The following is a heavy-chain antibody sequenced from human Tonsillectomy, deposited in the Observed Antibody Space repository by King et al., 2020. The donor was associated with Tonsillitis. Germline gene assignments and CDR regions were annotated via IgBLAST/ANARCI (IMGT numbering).Heavy chain of an antibody. V-gene: IGHV3-30*14. D-gene: IGHD5-12*01. CDR2: ISFGGSNK. CDR3: VRGYTSSSDLDY. CDR1: GFTFSSYA. J-gene: IGHJ4*02. Sequence: VQLVESGGGVVQPGKSLRLSCAASGFTFSSYAMHWVRQAPGKGLEWVTTISFGGSNKYYADSVKDRFTIPRDNSKNTLYLQVNNLRPEDTALYFCVRGYTSSSDLDYWGQGTLVTVSS.